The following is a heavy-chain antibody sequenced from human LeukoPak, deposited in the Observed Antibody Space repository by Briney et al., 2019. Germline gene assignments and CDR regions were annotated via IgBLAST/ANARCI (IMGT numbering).Heavy chain of an antibody. Sequence: GGSLRLSCAASGFTFSNYEMSWVRQAPGKGLEWVSYISASGSTLFYADSVRGRFTISRDNAKNSLSLQMNSLRAEDTAVYYCASARGGFGELLHFIYWGQGTLVTVSS. J-gene: IGHJ4*01. CDR3: ASARGGFGELLHFIY. CDR1: GFTFSNYE. V-gene: IGHV3-48*03. CDR2: ISASGSTL. D-gene: IGHD3-10*01.